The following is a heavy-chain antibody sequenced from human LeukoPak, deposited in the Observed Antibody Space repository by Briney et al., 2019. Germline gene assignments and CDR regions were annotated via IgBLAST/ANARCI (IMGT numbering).Heavy chain of an antibody. D-gene: IGHD5-18*01. CDR1: GGSISSYY. CDR3: ARVVYSYGSSFDY. Sequence: PSETLSLTCTVSGGSISSYYWSWIRQPTGKGLEWIGYIYYSGSTNYNPSLKSRVTISVDTSKNQFSLKLSSVTAADTAVYYCARVVYSYGSSFDYWGQGTLVTVSS. V-gene: IGHV4-59*01. J-gene: IGHJ4*02. CDR2: IYYSGST.